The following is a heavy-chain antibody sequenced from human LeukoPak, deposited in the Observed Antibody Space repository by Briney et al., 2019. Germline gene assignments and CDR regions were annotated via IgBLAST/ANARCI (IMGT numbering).Heavy chain of an antibody. CDR1: GYTFTSYY. CDR2: ISPSGAST. CDR3: ARGSSRSPRDAFDI. V-gene: IGHV1-46*01. J-gene: IGHJ3*02. Sequence: ASVKVSCKASGYTFTSYYMHWVRQAPGQGLEWMGIISPSGASTTYAQNFQGRVTMTRDMSTSTLYMELSSLKSEDTAVYYCARGSSRSPRDAFDIWGQGTMVTVSS.